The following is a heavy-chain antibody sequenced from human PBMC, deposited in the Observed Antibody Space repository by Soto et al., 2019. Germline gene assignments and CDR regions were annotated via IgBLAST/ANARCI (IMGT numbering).Heavy chain of an antibody. CDR2: INPNSGGT. Sequence: QVQLVQSGAEVKKPGASVKVSCKASGYTFTGYYMHWVRQAPGQGLEWMGWINPNSGGTNYAQKFQGWVTMTRDTSISTAYMELSRLRSDDTAVYYCARSLPVTFPHDYGSFFQHWGQGTLVTVSS. J-gene: IGHJ1*01. V-gene: IGHV1-2*04. CDR1: GYTFTGYY. D-gene: IGHD3-10*01. CDR3: ARSLPVTFPHDYGSFFQH.